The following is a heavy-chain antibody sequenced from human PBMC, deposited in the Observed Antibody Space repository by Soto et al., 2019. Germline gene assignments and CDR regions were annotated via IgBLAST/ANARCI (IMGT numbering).Heavy chain of an antibody. CDR1: GWSFIGYY. D-gene: IGHD5-12*01. J-gene: IGHJ4*02. CDR2: INHSGST. Sequence: QLHLQQWCAGLLKPSETLSLTCAGYGWSFIGYYWSWIRQPPGKGLEWIGEINHSGSTNYNPSLKSRVTISVDTSKNQFSLKLSSVTAADTAVYYCAREGEMATIHLFQNWGQGTLVTVSS. V-gene: IGHV4-34*01. CDR3: AREGEMATIHLFQN.